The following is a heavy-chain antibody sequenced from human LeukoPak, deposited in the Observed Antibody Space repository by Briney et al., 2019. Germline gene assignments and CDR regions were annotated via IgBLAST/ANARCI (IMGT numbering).Heavy chain of an antibody. CDR1: GFTFSSYG. Sequence: GGSLRLSCVVSGFTFSSYGMHWVRQAPGKGLEWVAVISYDGSYKYYADSVKGRFTISRDNSKNTLYLQMNSLRAEDTAVYYCAKVGDYGDYALDYWGQGTLVTVSS. V-gene: IGHV3-30*18. CDR3: AKVGDYGDYALDY. CDR2: ISYDGSYK. D-gene: IGHD4-17*01. J-gene: IGHJ4*02.